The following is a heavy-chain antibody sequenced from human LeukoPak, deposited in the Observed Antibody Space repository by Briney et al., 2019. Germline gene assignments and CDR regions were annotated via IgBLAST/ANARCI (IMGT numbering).Heavy chain of an antibody. CDR3: ARGGGDRGYSNDAFDI. V-gene: IGHV1-2*02. J-gene: IGHJ3*02. CDR1: GYIFTGYY. Sequence: ASVKVSCKASGYIFTGYYLHWVRQAPGQGLEWMGWINPDNGDTNYAQKFQGRVTMTRDTSTRTTSMELSRLTSDDTAVYFCARGGGDRGYSNDAFDIWGQGTMVTVSS. CDR2: INPDNGDT. D-gene: IGHD2-15*01.